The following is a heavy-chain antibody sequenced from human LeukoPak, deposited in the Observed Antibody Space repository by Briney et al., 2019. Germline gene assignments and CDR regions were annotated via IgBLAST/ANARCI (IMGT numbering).Heavy chain of an antibody. J-gene: IGHJ4*02. V-gene: IGHV3-11*04. CDR2: ISSSGSTI. CDR1: GFTFSDYY. CDR3: ARDSSGSYPRSGFFDY. D-gene: IGHD1-26*01. Sequence: GGSLRLSCAASGFTFSDYYMSWIRQAPGKGLEWVSYISSSGSTIYNADSVKGRFTISRDNAKNSLYLQMNSLRAEDTAVYYCARDSSGSYPRSGFFDYWGQGTLVTVSS.